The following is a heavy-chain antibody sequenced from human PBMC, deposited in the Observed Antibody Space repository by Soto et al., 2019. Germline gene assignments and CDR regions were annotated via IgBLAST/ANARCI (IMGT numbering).Heavy chain of an antibody. CDR3: AHRVLRAVFGLVTTTAIYFDF. V-gene: IGHV2-5*02. CDR1: GFSLTTSGVG. J-gene: IGHJ4*02. CDR2: IYWDDDK. D-gene: IGHD3-3*01. Sequence: QITLNESGPTVVKPTETLTLTCTFSGFSLTTSGVGVCWVRQSPGKAPEWLAFIYWDDDKRYSTSLKSRLTITKDTSKNQGVLTMANVDPADTATYYCAHRVLRAVFGLVTTTAIYFDFWGQGTPVVVSS.